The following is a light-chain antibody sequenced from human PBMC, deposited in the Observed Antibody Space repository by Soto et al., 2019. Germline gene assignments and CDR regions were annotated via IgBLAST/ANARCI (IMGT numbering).Light chain of an antibody. CDR1: QSVSSSY. V-gene: IGKV3D-20*02. Sequence: EIVLTQSPGTLSLSPGERATLSCRASQSVSSSYLAWYQQKPGQAPRLLIYDASNRATGIPARFSGSGSGTDFTLTIRRLQSEDFAVYYCQQYNNWITFGQGTRLEIK. J-gene: IGKJ5*01. CDR2: DAS. CDR3: QQYNNWIT.